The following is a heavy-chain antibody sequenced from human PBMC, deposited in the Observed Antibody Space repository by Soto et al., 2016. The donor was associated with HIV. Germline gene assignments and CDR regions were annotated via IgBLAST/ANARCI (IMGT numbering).Heavy chain of an antibody. CDR1: GFTFSSYA. J-gene: IGHJ3*02. CDR3: ACIVVVPAAKHGTDAFDI. Sequence: EVQLLESGGGLVQPGGSLRLSCAASGFTFSSYAMSWVRQAPGKGLEWVSAISGSGGSTYYADSVKGRFTISRDNSKNTLYLQMNSLRAEDTAVYYCACIVVVPAAKHGTDAFDIWGQGTMVTVSS. CDR2: ISGSGGST. V-gene: IGHV3-23*01. D-gene: IGHD2-2*01.